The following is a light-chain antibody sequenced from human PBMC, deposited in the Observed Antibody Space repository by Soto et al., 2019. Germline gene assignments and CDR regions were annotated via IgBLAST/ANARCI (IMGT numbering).Light chain of an antibody. CDR2: DVS. J-gene: IGLJ1*01. Sequence: QSVLTQPASVSGSPGQSITTSFTGTSRDVGGYNYVSWYQRHPGKVPQLMIYDVSSRPSGVSNRFSGSKSGNTASLTISGLQAEDEADYYCYSYTSSNTYVFGTGTKVTVL. CDR3: YSYTSSNTYV. CDR1: SRDVGGYNY. V-gene: IGLV2-14*03.